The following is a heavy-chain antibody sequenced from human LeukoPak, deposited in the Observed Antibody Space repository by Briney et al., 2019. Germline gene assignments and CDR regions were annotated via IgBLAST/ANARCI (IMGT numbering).Heavy chain of an antibody. CDR1: GYTFTSYG. CDR2: ISAYNGNT. Sequence: GASVKGSCKASGYTFTSYGISWVRQAPGQGLEWRGWISAYNGNTNYAQKLQGRVTMTTDTSTSTAYMELRSLRSDDTAVYYCARCELPRRADDYGDYMENWFDPWGQGTLVTVSS. CDR3: ARCELPRRADDYGDYMENWFDP. V-gene: IGHV1-18*01. D-gene: IGHD4-17*01. J-gene: IGHJ5*02.